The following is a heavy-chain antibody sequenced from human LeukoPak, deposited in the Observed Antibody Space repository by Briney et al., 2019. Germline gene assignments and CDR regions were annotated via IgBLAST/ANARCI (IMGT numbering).Heavy chain of an antibody. V-gene: IGHV3-74*01. Sequence: GGSQRLSCAASGFTFRTYWMHWVRQVPGKGLVWVSRMNTDGRNIGYADSVKGRFTISRDNAKNTLYLQMNSLRAGDTAVYYCARENWYLDNWGQGTLVTVSS. J-gene: IGHJ4*02. CDR3: ARENWYLDN. CDR1: GFTFRTYW. D-gene: IGHD2-15*01. CDR2: MNTDGRNI.